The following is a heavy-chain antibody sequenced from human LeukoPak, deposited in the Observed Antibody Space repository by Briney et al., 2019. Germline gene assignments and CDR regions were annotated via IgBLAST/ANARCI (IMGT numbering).Heavy chain of an antibody. V-gene: IGHV3-23*01. D-gene: IGHD4-23*01. CDR1: GFTFSSYA. J-gene: IGHJ3*02. CDR2: ISGSGSST. CDR3: AKEYGGNTDAFDI. Sequence: GGSLKLSCAASGFTFSSYAMSWVRQAPGKGLEWVSSISGSGSSTYYADSVKGRFTISRDNSKNTLYLQMNSLRGEDTALYSCAKEYGGNTDAFDIWGQGRVVTVSS.